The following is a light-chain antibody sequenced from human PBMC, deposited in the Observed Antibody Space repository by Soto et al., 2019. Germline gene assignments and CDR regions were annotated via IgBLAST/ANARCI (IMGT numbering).Light chain of an antibody. CDR3: QQYGSSPRT. CDR2: DTS. V-gene: IGKV3-20*01. Sequence: EIVLTQSPGTLSLSPGERATLSCRASQSVNSGYLAWYQHTPGQAPRHLIYDTSTRATGIPDRFSGSGSGTDFNLTISRLEPEDFAVYYCQQYGSSPRTFGQGTKVEIK. J-gene: IGKJ1*01. CDR1: QSVNSGY.